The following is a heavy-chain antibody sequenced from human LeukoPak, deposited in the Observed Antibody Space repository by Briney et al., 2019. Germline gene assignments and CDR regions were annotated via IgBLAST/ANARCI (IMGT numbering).Heavy chain of an antibody. Sequence: ASVKVSCKASGYTFTGYYMHWVRQAPGQGLEWMGWINPNSGGTNYAQKFQGRVTMTRDTSISTAYMELSRLRSDDTAVYYCARDPYYYDSSGYYGAWNDYWGQGTLVTVSS. CDR1: GYTFTGYY. V-gene: IGHV1-2*02. J-gene: IGHJ4*02. CDR2: INPNSGGT. CDR3: ARDPYYYDSSGYYGAWNDY. D-gene: IGHD3-22*01.